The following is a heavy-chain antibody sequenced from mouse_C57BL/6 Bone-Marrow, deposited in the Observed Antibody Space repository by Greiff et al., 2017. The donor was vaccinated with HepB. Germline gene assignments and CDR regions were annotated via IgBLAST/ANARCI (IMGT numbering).Heavy chain of an antibody. V-gene: IGHV1-20*01. Sequence: EVQLQQSGPELVKPGDSVKISCKASGYSFTGYFMNWVMQSHGKSLEWIGRINPYNGDTFYNQKFKGKATLTVDKSSSTAHMELRSLTSEDSAVYYCARDYDYDGPSWFAYWGQGTLVTVSA. D-gene: IGHD2-4*01. J-gene: IGHJ3*01. CDR3: ARDYDYDGPSWFAY. CDR1: GYSFTGYF. CDR2: INPYNGDT.